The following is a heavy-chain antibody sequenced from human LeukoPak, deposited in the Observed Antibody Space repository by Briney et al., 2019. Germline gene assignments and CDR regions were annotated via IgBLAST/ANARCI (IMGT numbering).Heavy chain of an antibody. V-gene: IGHV3-33*01. CDR2: WYDGSNK. CDR3: ARLGSGWAIDY. D-gene: IGHD6-19*01. Sequence: WYDGSNKYYADSVKGRFTISRDQSKNTVYLQMNSLGADDTAVYYCARLGSGWAIDYWGQGTLVTVSS. J-gene: IGHJ4*02.